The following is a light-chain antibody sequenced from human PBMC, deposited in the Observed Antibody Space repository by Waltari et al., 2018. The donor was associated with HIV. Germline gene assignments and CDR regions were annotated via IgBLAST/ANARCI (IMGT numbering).Light chain of an antibody. CDR3: QAWDSNSGF. Sequence: SYELTQPPSVSVSPGQTASIACSGENLEDKYASWYQQKQGQSPVLVIYEDTKRPSGIPERISGSNSGNTATLTISGTQTMDEADYFCQAWDSNSGFFGTGTKLTVL. CDR2: EDT. V-gene: IGLV3-1*01. J-gene: IGLJ1*01. CDR1: NLEDKY.